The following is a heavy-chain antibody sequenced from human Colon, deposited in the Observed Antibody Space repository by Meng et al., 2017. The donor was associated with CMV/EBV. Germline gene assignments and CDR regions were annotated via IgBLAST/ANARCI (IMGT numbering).Heavy chain of an antibody. J-gene: IGHJ5*02. D-gene: IGHD2-8*02. Sequence: FPAYTVHWLDKAPGQGLEWVGMITPSDGGPTYAQQFQGRVTMTRDTSTSTVYMDLRGLTSDDTALYFCAREYCSVPICSYNPHWYDPWGQGTLVTVSS. CDR3: AREYCSVPICSYNPHWYDP. CDR2: ITPSDGGP. CDR1: FPAYT. V-gene: IGHV1-46*01.